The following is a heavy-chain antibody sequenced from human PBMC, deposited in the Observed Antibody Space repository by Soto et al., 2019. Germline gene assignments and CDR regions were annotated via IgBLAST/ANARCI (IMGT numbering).Heavy chain of an antibody. Sequence: QVQLMQSGAEVKKPGASVKVSCKASGDTFTNYYIHWVRQAPGQGLEWMGTVNPSGGHTTYAQHFLGRVTMTRDTSTSTLYMELTSLTSDDTAVYYCARGGHVVVVAAALDYWGQGTLFTASS. J-gene: IGHJ4*02. CDR2: VNPSGGHT. CDR3: ARGGHVVVVAAALDY. D-gene: IGHD2-21*02. V-gene: IGHV1-46*01. CDR1: GDTFTNYY.